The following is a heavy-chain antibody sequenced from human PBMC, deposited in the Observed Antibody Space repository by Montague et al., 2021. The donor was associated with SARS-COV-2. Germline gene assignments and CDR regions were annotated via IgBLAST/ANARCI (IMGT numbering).Heavy chain of an antibody. Sequence: SETLSLTCSVSGGSINNYFWGWIWQSPGTGLEWVGYMHSTGSTAYNPSPKRRVIISVDTSKTQISLKLSSMSAADTALYYCARAVVGAKTATIESWGQGTLVTVSS. V-gene: IGHV4-59*01. CDR2: MHSTGST. J-gene: IGHJ4*02. CDR1: GGSINNYF. D-gene: IGHD2-15*01. CDR3: ARAVVGAKTATIES.